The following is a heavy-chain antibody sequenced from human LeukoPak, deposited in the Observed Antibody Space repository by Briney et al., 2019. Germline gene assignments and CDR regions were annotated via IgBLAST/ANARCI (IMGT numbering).Heavy chain of an antibody. CDR1: GFTVSSNY. J-gene: IGHJ3*01. V-gene: IGHV3-53*01. Sequence: GGSLRLSCAASGFTVSSNYMSWVRQAPGKGLEWVSVIYSGGSTYYADSVKGRFTVSRDNAKNTLYLQMNSLRAEDTAVYYCARVMSGYYVVLDVWGQGTMVTVSS. CDR3: ARVMSGYYVVLDV. CDR2: IYSGGST. D-gene: IGHD3-3*01.